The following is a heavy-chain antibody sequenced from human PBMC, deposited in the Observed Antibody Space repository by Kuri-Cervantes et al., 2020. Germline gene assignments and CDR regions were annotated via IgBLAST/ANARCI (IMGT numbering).Heavy chain of an antibody. CDR2: IIPIFGTA. J-gene: IGHJ6*03. CDR3: ARDFIAAATYYYYYMDV. Sequence: SVKVSCKASGGTFSSYAISWVRQAPGQGLEWMGGIIPIFGTANYAQKFQGRVTTTRDTSASTAYMELSSLRSEDTAAYYCARDFIAAATYYYYYMDVWGKGTTVTVSS. D-gene: IGHD6-13*01. V-gene: IGHV1-69*05. CDR1: GGTFSSYA.